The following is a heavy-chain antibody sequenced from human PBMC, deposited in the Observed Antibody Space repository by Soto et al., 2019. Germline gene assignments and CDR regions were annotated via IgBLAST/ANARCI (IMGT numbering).Heavy chain of an antibody. CDR1: GFTLSSYS. V-gene: IGHV3-21*01. J-gene: IGHJ6*02. Sequence: EVQLVESGGGLVKPGGSLRLSCAASGFTLSSYSMNWVRQAPGKGLEWVSSISSSSSYIYYADSVKGRFTISRDNAKNSLYLQMNSLRAEDTAVYYCARAGGFLEWLYSYYYYGMDVWGQGTTVTVSS. D-gene: IGHD3-3*01. CDR2: ISSSSSYI. CDR3: ARAGGFLEWLYSYYYYGMDV.